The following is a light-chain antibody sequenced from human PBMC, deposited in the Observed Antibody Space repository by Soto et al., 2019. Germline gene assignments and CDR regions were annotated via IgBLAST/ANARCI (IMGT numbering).Light chain of an antibody. CDR3: LLSYNGPYV. CDR2: DTT. J-gene: IGLJ1*01. Sequence: QAVVTQEPSLTVSPGGTVTLTCGYSTGAVTNGHYPYWFQQKPGQAPRTLIYDTTNRHSCTPARFSGSLLGGKAALTLSGAQPEDEAEYYCLLSYNGPYVFGTGTKLTVL. V-gene: IGLV7-46*01. CDR1: TGAVTNGHY.